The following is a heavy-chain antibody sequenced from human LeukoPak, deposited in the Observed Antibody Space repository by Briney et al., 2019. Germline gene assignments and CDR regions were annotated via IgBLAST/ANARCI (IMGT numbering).Heavy chain of an antibody. J-gene: IGHJ4*02. D-gene: IGHD2-8*01. CDR1: GFTFSSYS. CDR2: ISSSSSYI. Sequence: PGGSLRLSCAASGFTFSSYSMNWVRQAPGKGLEWVSSISSSSSYIYYADSVKGRFTISRDNAKNSLYLQMNSLRAEDTAVYYCARCSRRPYCTPDYWGQGTLATVSS. V-gene: IGHV3-21*01. CDR3: ARCSRRPYCTPDY.